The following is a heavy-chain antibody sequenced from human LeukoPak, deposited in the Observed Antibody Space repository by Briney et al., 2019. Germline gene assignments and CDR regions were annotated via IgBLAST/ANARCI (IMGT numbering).Heavy chain of an antibody. D-gene: IGHD4-23*01. J-gene: IGHJ4*02. CDR3: ARGRLRWPNRYYFDY. CDR1: GGSFSGYY. V-gene: IGHV4-34*01. Sequence: SETLSLTCAVYGGSFSGYYWSWIRQPPGKGLEWIGEINHRGSTNYNPSLKSRVTISVDTSKNQFSLKLSSVTAADTAVYYCARGRLRWPNRYYFDYWGQGTLVTVSS. CDR2: INHRGST.